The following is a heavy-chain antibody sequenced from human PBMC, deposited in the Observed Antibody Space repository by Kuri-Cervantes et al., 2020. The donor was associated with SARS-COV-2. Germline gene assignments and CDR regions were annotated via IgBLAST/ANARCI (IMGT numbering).Heavy chain of an antibody. Sequence: SETLSLTCAVSGVPVTGGTYSWAWIRQAAGKGLEWIGHLDTSGSTTYNPSLKSRVTISLDTSKNHVSLRLTSATAADTAVYYCARDRGGHMDVWGKGTTVTVSS. CDR3: ARDRGGHMDV. CDR2: LDTSGST. V-gene: IGHV4-61*09. CDR1: GVPVTGGTYS. D-gene: IGHD3-16*01. J-gene: IGHJ6*03.